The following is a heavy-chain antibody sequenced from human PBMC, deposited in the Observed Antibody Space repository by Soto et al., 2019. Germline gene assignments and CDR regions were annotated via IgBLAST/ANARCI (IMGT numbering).Heavy chain of an antibody. Sequence: GASVKVSCKTSGGTLSNYAINWVRQAPGQGLEWMGGIIPIFGSVNYEQKFQGRITITADESTSTAYMELSSLISEDTAVYYCARTHRDIVVALASKLFYYSGMDFCGQGTTVTGSS. D-gene: IGHD2-15*01. CDR3: ARTHRDIVVALASKLFYYSGMDF. J-gene: IGHJ6*02. V-gene: IGHV1-69*13. CDR2: IIPIFGSV. CDR1: GGTLSNYA.